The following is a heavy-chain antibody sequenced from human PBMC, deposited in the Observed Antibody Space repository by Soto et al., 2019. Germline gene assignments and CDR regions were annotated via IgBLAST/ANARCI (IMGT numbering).Heavy chain of an antibody. D-gene: IGHD3-10*01. V-gene: IGHV3-9*01. Sequence: EVQLVESGGGLVQPGRSLRLSCAASGFTCDDYAMHWVRQAPGKGMEWVSGISWNSGSIGYADSVKGRFTISRDNAKNSLYLQLNSLRAEDTALYYCAKDLFTMVRGVMDVWGQGTTVTVSS. J-gene: IGHJ6*02. CDR3: AKDLFTMVRGVMDV. CDR2: ISWNSGSI. CDR1: GFTCDDYA.